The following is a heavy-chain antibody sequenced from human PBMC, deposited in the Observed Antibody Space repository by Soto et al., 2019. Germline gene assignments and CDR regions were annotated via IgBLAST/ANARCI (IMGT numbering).Heavy chain of an antibody. J-gene: IGHJ4*02. Sequence: SETLSLTCAVSGYSISSGYCWGWIRQPPGKGLEWIGSIYHSGSTYYNPSLKSRVTISVDTSKNQFSLKLSSVTAADTAVYYCARVFGVVIYSVFDYWGQGTLVTVSS. V-gene: IGHV4-38-2*01. CDR1: GYSISSGYC. D-gene: IGHD3-3*01. CDR3: ARVFGVVIYSVFDY. CDR2: IYHSGST.